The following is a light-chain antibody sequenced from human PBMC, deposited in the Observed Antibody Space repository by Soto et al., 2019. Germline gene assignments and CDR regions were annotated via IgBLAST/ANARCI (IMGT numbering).Light chain of an antibody. V-gene: IGKV3-15*01. CDR2: GAS. CDR3: LRQSNWPRT. Sequence: EIVLTQSPVTLSVSPGERATLSCRASQSVSNNLAWYQQKPGQAPRLLIHGASTRATGIPARYSGSGSGTEFTLTLSRLQSEDFAIYYCLRQSNWPRTFGQGTKVEIK. CDR1: QSVSNN. J-gene: IGKJ1*01.